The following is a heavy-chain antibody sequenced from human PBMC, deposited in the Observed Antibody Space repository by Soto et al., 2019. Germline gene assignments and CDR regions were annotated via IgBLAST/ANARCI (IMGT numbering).Heavy chain of an antibody. CDR3: ARHSYYYGSTYGCWLDP. D-gene: IGHD3-10*01. V-gene: IGHV4-39*01. CDR1: GDSISSSTYY. J-gene: IGHJ5*02. CDR2: IYYSGST. Sequence: QVQLQESGPGLVKPSETLSLTCTVSGDSISSSTYYWGWIRQPPGKGLEWIGSIYYSGSTYYNPSLKSRVTISVDTSKNQFSLKLSSVTAADTAVYYCARHSYYYGSTYGCWLDPWGQGTLVTVSS.